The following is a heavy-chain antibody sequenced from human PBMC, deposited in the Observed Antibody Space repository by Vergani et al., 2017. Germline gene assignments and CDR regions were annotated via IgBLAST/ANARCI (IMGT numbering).Heavy chain of an antibody. D-gene: IGHD4-11*01. CDR3: YTDYQDY. CDR2: IRSKNDGGTA. V-gene: IGHV3-15*01. J-gene: IGHJ4*02. CDR1: GITFKNAW. Sequence: EVQVVESGGGLIKPGGSLRLSCVVSGITFKNAWINWVRQAPGKGLEWIGRIRSKNDGGTADYAAPLKGRFTISRDDSKDSAFLLVNNLKTEDTAVYFCYTDYQDYCLQETLVTVSS.